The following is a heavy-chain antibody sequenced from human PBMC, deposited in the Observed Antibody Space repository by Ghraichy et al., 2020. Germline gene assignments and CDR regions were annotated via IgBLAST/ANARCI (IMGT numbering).Heavy chain of an antibody. CDR2: IYSGGST. J-gene: IGHJ4*02. V-gene: IGHV3-66*01. Sequence: GGSLRLSCAASGFTVSSNYMSWVRQAPGKGLEWVSVIYSGGSTYYADSVKGRFTISRDNSKNTLYLQMNSLRAEDTAVYYCASYSSGWYGGFDYWGQGTLVTVSS. CDR1: GFTVSSNY. CDR3: ASYSSGWYGGFDY. D-gene: IGHD6-19*01.